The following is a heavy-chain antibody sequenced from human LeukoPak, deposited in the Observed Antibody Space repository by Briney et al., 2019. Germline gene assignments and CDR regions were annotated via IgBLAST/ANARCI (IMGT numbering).Heavy chain of an antibody. Sequence: ASVKVSCKASGYTFIKFAIHWVRQAPGHGLEWIGWINADTGNTKLSQRFQGRVTISRDTPARTVSMALSSLTFEDTAIYYCARGSMTPRYGLDVWGQGTTVTVSS. CDR3: ARGSMTPRYGLDV. D-gene: IGHD2-15*01. V-gene: IGHV1-3*01. J-gene: IGHJ6*02. CDR1: GYTFIKFA. CDR2: INADTGNT.